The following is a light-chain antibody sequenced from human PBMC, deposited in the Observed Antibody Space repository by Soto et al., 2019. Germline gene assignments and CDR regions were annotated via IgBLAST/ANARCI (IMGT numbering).Light chain of an antibody. CDR1: QSLLYSNGYNY. CDR2: LGS. V-gene: IGKV2-28*01. CDR3: MQALQTPRT. Sequence: DIVMTQSPLSLPVTPGEPASISCRSSQSLLYSNGYNYLDWYLQKPGQSPQVLIYLGSNRASGVPDRFSGSGSGTDFTLKISRVEAEDVGVYYCMQALQTPRTFGPGTKVDIK. J-gene: IGKJ3*01.